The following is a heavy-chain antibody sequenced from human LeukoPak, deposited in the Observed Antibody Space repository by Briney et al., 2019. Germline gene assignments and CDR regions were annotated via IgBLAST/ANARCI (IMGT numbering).Heavy chain of an antibody. J-gene: IGHJ3*02. Sequence: SETLSLTCTVSGGSISSYYWSWIRQPPGKGLEWIGSMYYSGSTNYKPSLKSRVTISVDTSKNQFSLKLSSVTAADTAVYYCARDYYDTSGNGAFDIWGQGTMVTVSA. V-gene: IGHV4-59*12. CDR2: MYYSGST. D-gene: IGHD3-22*01. CDR1: GGSISSYY. CDR3: ARDYYDTSGNGAFDI.